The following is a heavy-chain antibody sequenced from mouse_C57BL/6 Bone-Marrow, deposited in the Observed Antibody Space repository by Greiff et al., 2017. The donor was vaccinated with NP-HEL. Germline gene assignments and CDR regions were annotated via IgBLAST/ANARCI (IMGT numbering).Heavy chain of an antibody. CDR3: ARYYYGSSPWFAY. CDR1: GYTFTSYG. D-gene: IGHD1-1*01. Sequence: VQLQQSGAELARPGASVKLSCKASGYTFTSYGISWVKQRTGQGLEWIGEIYPRSGNTYYNEKFKGQATLTADKSSSTAYMELRSLTSEDSAVYFYARYYYGSSPWFAYWGQGTLVTVSA. V-gene: IGHV1-81*01. CDR2: IYPRSGNT. J-gene: IGHJ3*01.